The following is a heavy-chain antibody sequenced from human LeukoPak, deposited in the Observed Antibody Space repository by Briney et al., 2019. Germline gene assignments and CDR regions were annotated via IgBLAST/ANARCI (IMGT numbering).Heavy chain of an antibody. CDR3: ARDYAYAFDI. J-gene: IGHJ3*02. CDR2: ISGSNSTA. CDR1: GFTFSSYS. D-gene: IGHD4-17*01. V-gene: IGHV3-48*02. Sequence: LTGGSLRLSCAASGFTFSSYSMNWVRQAPGKGLEWISYISGSNSTAYYADSVKGRSTISRDNAKNTLFLQMNSLRDEDTAMYYCARDYAYAFDIWGQGTMDPVFS.